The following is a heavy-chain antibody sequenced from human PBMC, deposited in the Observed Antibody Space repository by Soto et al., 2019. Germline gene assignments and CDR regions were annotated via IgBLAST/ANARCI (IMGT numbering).Heavy chain of an antibody. Sequence: PSETLSLTCTVSGGSISSYYWSWIRQPPGKGLEWIGYIYYSGSTNYNPSLKSRVTISVDTSKNQFSLKLSSVTAADTAVYYCARAVDDPYYYYYYMDLWGKGTPVTVSS. V-gene: IGHV4-59*01. J-gene: IGHJ6*03. CDR1: GGSISSYY. D-gene: IGHD2-2*01. CDR3: ARAVDDPYYYYYYMDL. CDR2: IYYSGST.